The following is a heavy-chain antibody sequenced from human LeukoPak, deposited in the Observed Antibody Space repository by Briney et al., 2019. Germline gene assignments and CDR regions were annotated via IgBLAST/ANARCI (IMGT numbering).Heavy chain of an antibody. CDR3: AKAKSIVGATAFDY. D-gene: IGHD1-26*01. V-gene: IGHV3-9*01. J-gene: IGHJ4*02. CDR2: IGWNSGSI. CDR1: GFTFEDYA. Sequence: GRSLRLSCAASGFTFEDYAMHWVRQAPGKGLEWVSGIGWNSGSIGYADSVKGRFTISRDNAKNSLYLQMNSLRAEDTALYYCAKAKSIVGATAFDYWGQGTLVTVSS.